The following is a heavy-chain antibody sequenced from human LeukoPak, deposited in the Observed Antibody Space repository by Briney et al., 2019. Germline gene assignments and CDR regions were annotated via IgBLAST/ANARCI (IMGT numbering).Heavy chain of an antibody. J-gene: IGHJ5*02. CDR1: GGSISSSSYY. V-gene: IGHV4-39*01. D-gene: IGHD2-15*01. CDR2: IYCSGST. Sequence: SETLSLTCTVSGGSISSSSYYWGWIRQPPGKGLEWIGSIYCSGSTYYNPSLKSRVTISVDTSKNQFSLKLSSVTAADTAVYYCARHGASGGSSRFDPWGQGTLVTVSS. CDR3: ARHGASGGSSRFDP.